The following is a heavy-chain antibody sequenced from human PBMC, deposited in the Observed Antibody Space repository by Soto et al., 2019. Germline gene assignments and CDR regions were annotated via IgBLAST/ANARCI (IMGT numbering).Heavy chain of an antibody. CDR1: GFTLSSYS. D-gene: IGHD1-20*01. V-gene: IGHV3-21*04. CDR3: AKPPDYNWNDY. Sequence: GSLRLSCAASGFTLSSYSMNWVRQAPGKGLEWVSSISSSSSYIYYADSVKGRFTISRDNSKDTLYLQMNNLRAEDTAVYYCAKPPDYNWNDYWGQGTLVTVSS. CDR2: ISSSSSYI. J-gene: IGHJ4*02.